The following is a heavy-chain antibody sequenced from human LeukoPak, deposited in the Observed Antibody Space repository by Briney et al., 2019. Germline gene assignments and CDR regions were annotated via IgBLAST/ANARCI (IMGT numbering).Heavy chain of an antibody. CDR3: ARGGWNYVFNY. J-gene: IGHJ4*02. V-gene: IGHV3-48*03. D-gene: IGHD1-7*01. Sequence: GGSLTLSCAASGFTFNTYEMNWVRPAPGKALERVSYISSSGSTIYYADYVKGRFTISRDNAKNSLYLQMNSRRAEDTAVYYCARGGWNYVFNYWGQGTLVTVSS. CDR1: GFTFNTYE. CDR2: ISSSGSTI.